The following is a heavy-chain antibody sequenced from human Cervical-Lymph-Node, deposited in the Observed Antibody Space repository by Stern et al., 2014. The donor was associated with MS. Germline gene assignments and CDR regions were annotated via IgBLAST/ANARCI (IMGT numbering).Heavy chain of an antibody. D-gene: IGHD5-12*01. Sequence: QLQLQESGPGLVKPSQTLSLTCTVSGGSISSGGYYWSWIRQHPGKGLEWIGYSYYSGSTYYNPSLKSRVTISVDTSKNQFSLKLSSVTAADTAVYYCARVSRGYSDHYYYYGMDVWGQGTTVTVSS. CDR3: ARVSRGYSDHYYYYGMDV. CDR2: SYYSGST. CDR1: GGSISSGGYY. V-gene: IGHV4-31*03. J-gene: IGHJ6*02.